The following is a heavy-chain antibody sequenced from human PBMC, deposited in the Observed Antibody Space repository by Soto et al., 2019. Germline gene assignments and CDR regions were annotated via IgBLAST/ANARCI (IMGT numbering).Heavy chain of an antibody. Sequence: GGSLRLSCAASGFTFSSYWMHWVRQAPGKGLVWVSRINSDGSSTSYADSVKGRFTISRDNAKNTLYLQMNSLRAEDTAVYYSARPVVSGTDGYCSGGSCYTDYYYGMDVWGQGTTVTVSS. CDR1: GFTFSSYW. CDR3: ARPVVSGTDGYCSGGSCYTDYYYGMDV. CDR2: INSDGSST. J-gene: IGHJ6*02. D-gene: IGHD2-15*01. V-gene: IGHV3-74*01.